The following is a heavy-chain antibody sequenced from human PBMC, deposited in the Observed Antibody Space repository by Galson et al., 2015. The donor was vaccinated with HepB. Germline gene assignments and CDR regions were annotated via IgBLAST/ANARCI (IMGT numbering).Heavy chain of an antibody. CDR1: GFTFSSFG. D-gene: IGHD3-3*01. V-gene: IGHV3-30*18. J-gene: IGHJ4*02. CDR3: AKVGYDFWSGYSLYFDY. Sequence: SLRLSCAASGFTFSSFGMHWVRQAPGKGLEWVAVISYDGSNKYYADSVKGRFTISRDNSKNTLYLQMNSLRAEDTAVYYCAKVGYDFWSGYSLYFDYWGQGTLVTVSS. CDR2: ISYDGSNK.